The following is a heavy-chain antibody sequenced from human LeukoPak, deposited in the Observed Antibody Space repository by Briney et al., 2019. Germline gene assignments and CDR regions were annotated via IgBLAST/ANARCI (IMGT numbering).Heavy chain of an antibody. CDR2: IYHSGST. J-gene: IGHJ1*01. Sequence: PSETLSLTCTVSGYSISSGYYWGWIRQPPGKGLEWIGNIYHSGSTYYNPSLKSQVTISVDTSKNQFSLKLRSVTAADTAVYYCARVVQSTDSSGFYLPEYFQHWGQGTLVTVSS. CDR1: GYSISSGYY. D-gene: IGHD3-22*01. V-gene: IGHV4-38-2*02. CDR3: ARVVQSTDSSGFYLPEYFQH.